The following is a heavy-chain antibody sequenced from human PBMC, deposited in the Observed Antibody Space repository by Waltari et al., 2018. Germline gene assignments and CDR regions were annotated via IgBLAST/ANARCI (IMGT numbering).Heavy chain of an antibody. CDR3: ARATDEIYYDSSGYDY. J-gene: IGHJ4*02. CDR1: GGSISSHY. D-gene: IGHD3-22*01. CDR2: IYYSGST. Sequence: QVQLQESGPGLVKPSETLSLTCTVSGGSISSHYWSWIRQPPGKGLEWIGYIYYSGSTNYNPALKSRVTISVDTSKNQFSLKLSSVTAADTAVYYCARATDEIYYDSSGYDYWGQGTLVTVSS. V-gene: IGHV4-59*11.